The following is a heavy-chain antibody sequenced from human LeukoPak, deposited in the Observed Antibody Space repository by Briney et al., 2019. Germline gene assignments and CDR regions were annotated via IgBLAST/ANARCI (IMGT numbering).Heavy chain of an antibody. CDR2: IYYSGST. CDR1: GGSISSSSYY. Sequence: SETLSLTCTVSGGSISSSSYYWGWIRQPPGKGLEWIGSIYYSGSTYYNPSLKSRVTISVDTSRNQFSLKLSSVTAADTAVYYCARHEYWFDPWGQGTLVTVSS. CDR3: ARHEYWFDP. J-gene: IGHJ5*02. V-gene: IGHV4-39*01.